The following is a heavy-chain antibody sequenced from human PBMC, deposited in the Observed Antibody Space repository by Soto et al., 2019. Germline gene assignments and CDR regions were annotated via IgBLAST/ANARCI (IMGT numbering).Heavy chain of an antibody. V-gene: IGHV4-59*04. CDR1: GGSLSSYY. CDR2: IYNSGST. CDR3: VRHSGDIDILVSA. Sequence: SETLSLTCTVSGGSLSSYYWSWIRQPPGKGLEWIGSIYNSGSTSYNPSLKSRVTMSVDTPKNQFFLKLSSVTAADSALYHCVRHSGDIDILVSAWGQGTQVTVSS. D-gene: IGHD2-8*02. J-gene: IGHJ4*02.